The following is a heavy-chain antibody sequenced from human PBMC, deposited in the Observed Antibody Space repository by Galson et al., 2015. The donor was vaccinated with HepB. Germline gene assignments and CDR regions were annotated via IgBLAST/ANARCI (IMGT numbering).Heavy chain of an antibody. CDR1: GYTFTSYG. Sequence: SVKVSCKASGYTFTSYGISWVRQAPGQGLEWMGWISAYNGNTNYAQKLQGRVTMTTDTSTSTAYMELRSLRSDDTAVYYCARGGIITIFGVVIIEGSYGMDVWGQGTTVTVSS. J-gene: IGHJ6*02. V-gene: IGHV1-18*01. CDR3: ARGGIITIFGVVIIEGSYGMDV. D-gene: IGHD3-3*01. CDR2: ISAYNGNT.